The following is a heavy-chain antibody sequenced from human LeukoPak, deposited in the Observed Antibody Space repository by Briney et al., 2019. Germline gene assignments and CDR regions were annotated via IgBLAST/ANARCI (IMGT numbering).Heavy chain of an antibody. J-gene: IGHJ4*02. CDR1: GGTFSSYA. CDR2: IIPIFGTA. D-gene: IGHD2-2*01. Sequence: ASVKVSCKASGGTFSSYAISWVRQAPGQGLERMGGIIPIFGTANYAQKFQGRVTITADESTSTAYMELSSLRSEDTAVYYCARGLDCSSTSCYDYWGQGTLVTVSS. V-gene: IGHV1-69*01. CDR3: ARGLDCSSTSCYDY.